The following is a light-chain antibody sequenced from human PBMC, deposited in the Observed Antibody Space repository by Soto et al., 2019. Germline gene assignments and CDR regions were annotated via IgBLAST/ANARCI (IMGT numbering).Light chain of an antibody. V-gene: IGLV1-47*01. Sequence: QAVVTQPPSASGTPGQRVTISCSGSNSNIGSKYVYWYQQLPGTAPKLLIYRNNQRPSGVPDRFSGSKSGTSASLAISDLRSEDEADYYCASWDASVGGPAFGGGTKLTVL. CDR3: ASWDASVGGPA. CDR1: NSNIGSKY. J-gene: IGLJ2*01. CDR2: RNN.